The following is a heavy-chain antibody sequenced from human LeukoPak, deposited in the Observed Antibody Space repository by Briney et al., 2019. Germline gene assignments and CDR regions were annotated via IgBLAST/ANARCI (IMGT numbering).Heavy chain of an antibody. Sequence: GASVKVSCKASGYTFTSYDINWVRQATGQGLEWMGWMNPNSGNTGYAQKLQGRVTMTTDTSTSTAYMELRSLRSDDTAVYYCARALYDSSGNDAFDIWGQGTMVTVSS. CDR2: MNPNSGNT. V-gene: IGHV1-8*02. D-gene: IGHD3-22*01. CDR3: ARALYDSSGNDAFDI. J-gene: IGHJ3*02. CDR1: GYTFTSYD.